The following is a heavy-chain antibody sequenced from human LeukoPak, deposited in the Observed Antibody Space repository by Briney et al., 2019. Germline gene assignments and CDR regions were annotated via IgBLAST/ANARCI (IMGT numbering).Heavy chain of an antibody. V-gene: IGHV4-31*03. CDR1: GGSIGSGGYY. CDR2: IYYSGST. J-gene: IGHJ4*02. Sequence: SETLSLTCTVSGGSIGSGGYYWSWIRQHPGKGLEWIGYIYYSGSTYYNPSLKSRVTISVDTSKNQFSLKLSSVTAADTAVYYCARGSGVVPAVTFDYWGQGTLVTVSS. CDR3: ARGSGVVPAVTFDY. D-gene: IGHD2-2*01.